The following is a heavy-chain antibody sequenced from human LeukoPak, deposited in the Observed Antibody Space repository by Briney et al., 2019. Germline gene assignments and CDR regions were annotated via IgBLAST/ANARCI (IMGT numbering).Heavy chain of an antibody. CDR3: ARDPRNVGLAP. D-gene: IGHD2-15*01. CDR2: NNGDGSTT. V-gene: IGHV3-74*01. J-gene: IGHJ5*02. CDR1: GFTFSNYW. Sequence: GGSLRLSCAASGFTFSNYWMSWVRQAPGKGLMYISRNNGDGSTTNYADVVKGRFTMSRDNVKNTLYLQMNSLRVEDTAVYYCARDPRNVGLAPWGQGTLVTVSS.